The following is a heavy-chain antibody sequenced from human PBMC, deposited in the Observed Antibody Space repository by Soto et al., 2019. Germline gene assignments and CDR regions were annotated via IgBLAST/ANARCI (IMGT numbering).Heavy chain of an antibody. CDR2: IANKANSYTT. V-gene: IGHV3-72*01. D-gene: IGHD1-26*01. J-gene: IGHJ3*02. CDR3: TRGYSGASIYAFDI. CDR1: VFTFSGHY. Sequence: PGGSLRPSFVDPGSVFTFSGHYMDWVRHAPGTGLDWVGRIANKANSYTTEYAASVNGRFTISRDDSKNSLFLQMDSLKTEDTAVYYCTRGYSGASIYAFDIWGQEAMVTVSS.